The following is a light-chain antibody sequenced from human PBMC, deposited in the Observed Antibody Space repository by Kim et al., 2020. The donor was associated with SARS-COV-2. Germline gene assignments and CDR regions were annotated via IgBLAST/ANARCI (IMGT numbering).Light chain of an antibody. CDR3: QSYDSSNQV. CDR2: EDN. Sequence: GTTVTSSSPRSSGSIASNYVQWYQQRPGSAPTTVIYEDNQRPSGVPDRFSGSIDSSSNSASLTISGLKTEDEADYYCQSYDSSNQVFGGGTQLTVL. V-gene: IGLV6-57*03. J-gene: IGLJ2*01. CDR1: SGSIASNY.